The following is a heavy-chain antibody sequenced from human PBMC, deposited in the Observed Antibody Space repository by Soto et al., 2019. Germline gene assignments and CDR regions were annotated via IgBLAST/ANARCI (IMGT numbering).Heavy chain of an antibody. Sequence: TGGSLRLSCAASGFTFSSYAMSWVRQAPGKGLEWVSAISGSGGSTYYADSVKGRFTISRDNSKNTLYLQMNSLRAEDTAVYYCAKDMGSERGYSYGTQFDYWGQGTLVTVSS. CDR2: ISGSGGST. D-gene: IGHD5-18*01. CDR3: AKDMGSERGYSYGTQFDY. J-gene: IGHJ4*02. V-gene: IGHV3-23*01. CDR1: GFTFSSYA.